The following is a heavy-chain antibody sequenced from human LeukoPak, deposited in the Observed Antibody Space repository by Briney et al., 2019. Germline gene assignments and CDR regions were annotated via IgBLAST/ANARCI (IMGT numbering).Heavy chain of an antibody. CDR2: ISAYNGNT. Sequence: ASVKVSCKASGYTFTSYGISWVRQAPGQGLEWMGWISAYNGNTNYAQKLQGRVTMTTDTSTSTAYMELRSLRSDDTAVYYCARDPQAYYYDSSGYFYYWGQGTLVTVSS. J-gene: IGHJ4*02. CDR3: ARDPQAYYYDSSGYFYY. V-gene: IGHV1-18*01. D-gene: IGHD3-22*01. CDR1: GYTFTSYG.